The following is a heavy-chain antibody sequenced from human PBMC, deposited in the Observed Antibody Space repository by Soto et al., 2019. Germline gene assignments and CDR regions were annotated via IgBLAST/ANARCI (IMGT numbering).Heavy chain of an antibody. CDR3: AGGGINYGDYRSMDV. D-gene: IGHD4-17*01. V-gene: IGHV3-21*01. CDR1: GFTFSSYN. Sequence: EVQLVESGGGLVKPGGSLRLSCAASGFTFSSYNMNCVRQAPGKGLEWVSSLSSSSTYIYYAYSVKGRFTISRDNAKNSLYLQINSLSAEDTAVYYCAGGGINYGDYRSMDVWGKGTTVTVSS. J-gene: IGHJ6*03. CDR2: LSSSSTYI.